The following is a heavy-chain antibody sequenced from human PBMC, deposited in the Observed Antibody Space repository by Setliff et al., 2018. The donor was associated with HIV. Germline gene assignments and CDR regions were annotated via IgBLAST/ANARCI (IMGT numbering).Heavy chain of an antibody. CDR3: ARGHPIVPTGLVSFYFDH. Sequence: PSETLSLTCAVYGGSFSGYHWNWIRQSPGKGLEWIGEIDHSGSTDDNPSLKSRVTISVDTSKNQFSLKLSSVSAADTAVYYCARGHPIVPTGLVSFYFDHWGQGTLGTVSS. J-gene: IGHJ4*02. D-gene: IGHD2-2*01. CDR2: IDHSGST. CDR1: GGSFSGYH. V-gene: IGHV4-34*01.